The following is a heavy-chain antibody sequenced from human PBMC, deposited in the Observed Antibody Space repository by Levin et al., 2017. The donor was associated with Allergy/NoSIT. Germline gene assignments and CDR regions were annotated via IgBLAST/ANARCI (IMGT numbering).Heavy chain of an antibody. CDR2: IYYSGST. CDR1: GGSISSYY. J-gene: IGHJ3*02. CDR3: ARDRIRITIFGVVIDPEGAFDS. V-gene: IGHV4-59*01. Sequence: SETLSLTCTVSGGSISSYYWSWIRQPPGKGLEWIGYIYYSGSTNYNPSLKSRVTISVDTSKNQFSLKLSSVTAADTAVYYCARDRIRITIFGVVIDPEGAFDSWGQGTMVTVSS. D-gene: IGHD3-3*01.